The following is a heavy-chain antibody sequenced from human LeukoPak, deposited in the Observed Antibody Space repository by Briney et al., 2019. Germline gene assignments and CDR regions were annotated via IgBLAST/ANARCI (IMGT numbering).Heavy chain of an antibody. D-gene: IGHD2-15*01. CDR2: IIPILGIA. Sequence: GASVTVSCKASGGTFSSYAISWVRQAPGQGLEWMGRIIPILGIAYYAQKFQGRVTITADKSTSTAYMELSSLRSEDTAVYYCASYCSGGSCYAPGDYWGQGTLVTVSS. CDR1: GGTFSSYA. V-gene: IGHV1-69*04. CDR3: ASYCSGGSCYAPGDY. J-gene: IGHJ4*02.